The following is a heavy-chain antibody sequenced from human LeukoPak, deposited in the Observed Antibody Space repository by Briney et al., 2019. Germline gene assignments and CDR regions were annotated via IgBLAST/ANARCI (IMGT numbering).Heavy chain of an antibody. CDR1: GFTFSDYY. J-gene: IGHJ5*02. CDR2: ISSSGSTI. CDR3: ARDRGGYYYDSSGYEEGIWFDP. V-gene: IGHV3-11*04. Sequence: GGSLRLSCAAFGFTFSDYYMSWIRQAPGKGLEWVSYISSSGSTIYYADSVKGRFTISRDNAKNSLYLQMNSLRAEDTAVYYCARDRGGYYYDSSGYEEGIWFDPWGQGTLVTVSS. D-gene: IGHD3-22*01.